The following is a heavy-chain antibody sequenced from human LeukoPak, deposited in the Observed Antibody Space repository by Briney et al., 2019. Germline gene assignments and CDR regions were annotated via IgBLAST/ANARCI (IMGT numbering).Heavy chain of an antibody. J-gene: IGHJ4*02. V-gene: IGHV1-2*06. Sequence: ASVKVSCKASGYTFTAFYMHWVRQAPGQGLEWMGRINPNSGGTKYAQKFQGRVTMTTDTSINTAYLELSRLRSDDTAVYYCARDYCSSTSCLFDYWGQGTLVTVSS. CDR1: GYTFTAFY. CDR3: ARDYCSSTSCLFDY. CDR2: INPNSGGT. D-gene: IGHD2-2*01.